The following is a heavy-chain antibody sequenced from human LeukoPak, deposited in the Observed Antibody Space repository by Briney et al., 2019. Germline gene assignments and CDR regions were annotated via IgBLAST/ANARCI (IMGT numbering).Heavy chain of an antibody. CDR2: IIPIFGTA. CDR1: GGTFSSYA. Sequence: ASVTVSCTASGGTFSSYAISWVRQAPGQGLEWMGGIIPIFGTANYAQKFQGRVTITADESTSTAYMELSSLRSEDTAVYYCARVSDIRRGGVDYWGQGTLVTVSS. V-gene: IGHV1-69*13. J-gene: IGHJ4*02. CDR3: ARVSDIRRGGVDY. D-gene: IGHD2-15*01.